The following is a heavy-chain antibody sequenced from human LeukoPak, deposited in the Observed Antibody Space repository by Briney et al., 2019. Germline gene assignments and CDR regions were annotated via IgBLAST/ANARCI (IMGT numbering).Heavy chain of an antibody. CDR3: AREFKPPGMSMIADFYGMDV. Sequence: GSVKVSCKASGYTLTSYYMHWVRQAPGQGLEWMGIINPSGGSTSYAQKFQGRVTMTTDTSTRTAYMELRSLRSDDTAVYFCAREFKPPGMSMIADFYGMDVWGQGTTVTVSS. D-gene: IGHD3-22*01. V-gene: IGHV1-46*01. J-gene: IGHJ6*02. CDR2: INPSGGST. CDR1: GYTLTSYY.